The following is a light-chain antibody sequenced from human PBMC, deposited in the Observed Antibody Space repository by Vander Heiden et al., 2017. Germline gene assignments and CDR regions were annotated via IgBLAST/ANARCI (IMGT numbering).Light chain of an antibody. J-gene: IGKJ1*01. Sequence: DIQMTQSPSSLSASVGDRVTITCRASQSISSYLNWDQQKPGKAPKLLIYAASSLQSGVPSRFSGSGSGTDFTLTISSLQPEDFATYYCQQSDSTPPWTFGQGTKVEIK. V-gene: IGKV1-39*01. CDR1: QSISSY. CDR3: QQSDSTPPWT. CDR2: AAS.